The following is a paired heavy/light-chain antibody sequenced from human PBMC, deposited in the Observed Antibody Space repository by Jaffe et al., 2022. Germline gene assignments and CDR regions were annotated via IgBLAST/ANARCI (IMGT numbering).Light chain of an antibody. V-gene: IGKV2D-29*01. CDR2: EVS. J-gene: IGKJ3*01. CDR3: MQSIQLPRT. Sequence: DIVMTQTPLSLSVTPGQPASISCKSSQSLLHSDGKTYLYWYLQKPGQPPQLLIYEVSNRFSGVPDRFSGSGSGTDFTLKISRVEAEDVGVYYCMQSIQLPRTFGPGTKVDIK. CDR1: QSLLHSDGKTY.
Heavy chain of an antibody. CDR3: ARIPTYDFWSGYFLGSYYYYMDV. Sequence: QVQLQQWGAGLLKPSETLSLTCAVYGGSFSGYYWSWIRQPPGKGLEWIGEINHSGSTNYNPSLKSRVTISVDTSKNQFSLKLSSVTAADTAVYYCARIPTYDFWSGYFLGSYYYYMDVWGKGTTVTVSS. CDR2: INHSGST. J-gene: IGHJ6*03. CDR1: GGSFSGYY. V-gene: IGHV4-34*01. D-gene: IGHD3-3*01.